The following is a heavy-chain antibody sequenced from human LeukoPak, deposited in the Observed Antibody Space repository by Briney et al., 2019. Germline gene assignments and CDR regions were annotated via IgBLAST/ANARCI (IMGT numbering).Heavy chain of an antibody. D-gene: IGHD3-10*01. CDR2: IYHSGST. Sequence: SETLSLTCTVSGGSITSSSYYWGWIRQPPGKGLEWIGSIYHSGSTYYNPSLKSRVTISVDTSKNQFSLKLSSVTAADTAVYYCARGVPLIDYYGSGSYYYYYYYYMDVWGKGTTVTVSS. CDR1: GGSITSSSYY. J-gene: IGHJ6*03. V-gene: IGHV4-39*07. CDR3: ARGVPLIDYYGSGSYYYYYYYYMDV.